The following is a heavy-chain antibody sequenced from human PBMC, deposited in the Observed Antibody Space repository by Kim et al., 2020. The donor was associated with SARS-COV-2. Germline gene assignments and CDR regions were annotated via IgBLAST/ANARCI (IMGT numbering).Heavy chain of an antibody. CDR2: VYHSGST. Sequence: SETLSLTCTVSGGSISSSFNYWGWIRQPPGKGREWIGSVYHSGSTYDSPSLKSRVTVSVDTSKNEFSLKVTSVTAADTAVYFCARLPHDSSGYVDSWGQGILVTVSS. V-gene: IGHV4-39*01. D-gene: IGHD3-22*01. CDR1: GGSISSSFNY. J-gene: IGHJ4*02. CDR3: ARLPHDSSGYVDS.